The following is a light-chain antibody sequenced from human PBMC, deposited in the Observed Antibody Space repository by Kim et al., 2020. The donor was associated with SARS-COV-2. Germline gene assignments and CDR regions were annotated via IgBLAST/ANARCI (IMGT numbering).Light chain of an antibody. CDR3: QTWDSTTVI. J-gene: IGLJ2*01. CDR1: KLGEKY. V-gene: IGLV3-1*01. Sequence: VYQGQTARITCSGDKLGEKYTSWYQHKSGQSPVVVIYQDNKRPSGMTERFSGSSSGNTATLTISGTQPMDEADYYCQTWDSTTVIFGGGTQLTVL. CDR2: QDN.